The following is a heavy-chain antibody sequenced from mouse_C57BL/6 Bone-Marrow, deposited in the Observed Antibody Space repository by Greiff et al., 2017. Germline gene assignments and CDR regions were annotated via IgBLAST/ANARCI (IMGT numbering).Heavy chain of an antibody. CDR3: ARHYYGSSYWYFDV. CDR2: ISSGSSTI. Sequence: DVHLVESGGGLVKPGGSLKLSCAASGFTFSDYGMHWVRQAPEKGLEWVAYISSGSSTIYYADTVKGRFTISRDNAKNNLFLQMTSLRSEDTAMYYCARHYYGSSYWYFDVWGTGTTVTVSS. CDR1: GFTFSDYG. J-gene: IGHJ1*03. D-gene: IGHD1-1*01. V-gene: IGHV5-17*01.